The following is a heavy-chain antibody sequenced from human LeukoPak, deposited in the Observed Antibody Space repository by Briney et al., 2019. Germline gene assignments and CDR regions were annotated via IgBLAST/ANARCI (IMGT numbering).Heavy chain of an antibody. CDR2: IIPIFGTA. V-gene: IGHV1-69*06. J-gene: IGHJ4*02. Sequence: SVKVSCKASGGTFSSYAISWVRQAPGQGLEWMGGIIPIFGTANYAQKFQGRVTITADKSTSTAYMELSSLRSEDTAVYYCARGRLFTTSRYFDYWGQGTLVTVSS. D-gene: IGHD2-2*01. CDR1: GGTFSSYA. CDR3: ARGRLFTTSRYFDY.